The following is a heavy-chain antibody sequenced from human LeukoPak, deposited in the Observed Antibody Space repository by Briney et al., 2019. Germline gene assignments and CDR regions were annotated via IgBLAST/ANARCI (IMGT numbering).Heavy chain of an antibody. V-gene: IGHV4-61*02. J-gene: IGHJ4*02. CDR1: GGSISSGSNC. CDR3: ARGSARMVANPLFDY. D-gene: IGHD5-12*01. Sequence: SETLSLTCTVSGGSISSGSNCWSWIRQPAGKGLEWIGRIYTSGSTNYNPSLKSRVTISVDTSKNQFSLNLSSVTAADTAVYYCARGSARMVANPLFDYWGQGTLVTVSS. CDR2: IYTSGST.